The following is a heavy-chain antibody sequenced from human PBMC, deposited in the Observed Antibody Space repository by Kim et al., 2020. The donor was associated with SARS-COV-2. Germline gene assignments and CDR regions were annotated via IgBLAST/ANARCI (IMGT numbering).Heavy chain of an antibody. Sequence: GGSLRLSCAASGFTFSSYWMHWVRQAPGKGLVWVSRINSDGSSTSYADSVKGRFTISRDNAKNTLYLQMNSLRAEDTAVYYCARGPACSSTSCYRTYYYYGMDVWGQGTTGTVSS. CDR1: GFTFSSYW. J-gene: IGHJ6*02. V-gene: IGHV3-74*01. CDR2: INSDGSST. CDR3: ARGPACSSTSCYRTYYYYGMDV. D-gene: IGHD2-2*01.